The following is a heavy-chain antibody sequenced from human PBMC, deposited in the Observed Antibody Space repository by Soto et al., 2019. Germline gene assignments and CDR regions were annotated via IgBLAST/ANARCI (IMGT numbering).Heavy chain of an antibody. CDR3: AKVLFYNCGVRFLLAYYYYGMDV. V-gene: IGHV3-30*18. CDR2: ISYDGSNK. D-gene: IGHD3-3*01. Sequence: GALRLSCAASGFTFSSYGMHWVRQAPGKGLEWVAVISYDGSNKYYADYVKGRFTISRDNSKNTMYLQMNSLRAEDTVVYYFAKVLFYNCGVRFLLAYYYYGMDVWGQGTTVTVSS. J-gene: IGHJ6*02. CDR1: GFTFSSYG.